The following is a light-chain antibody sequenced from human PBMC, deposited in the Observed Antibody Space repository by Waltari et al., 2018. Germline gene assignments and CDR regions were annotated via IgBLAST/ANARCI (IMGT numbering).Light chain of an antibody. CDR1: QSISSL. V-gene: IGKV1-39*01. CDR3: QHSHTIPIT. CDR2: AAS. J-gene: IGKJ4*01. Sequence: DLQMTQSPSSLSASVGDRVTITCRASQSISSLLNWYQQKPGKAPQVLISAASNLQSGVPSRFSGSGSGTDFTLTVSSLQPEDFATYYCQHSHTIPITFGGGTKVDIK.